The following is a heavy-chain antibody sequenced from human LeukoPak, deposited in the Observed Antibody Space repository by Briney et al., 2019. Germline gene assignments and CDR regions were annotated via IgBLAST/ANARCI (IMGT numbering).Heavy chain of an antibody. V-gene: IGHV3-11*04. D-gene: IGHD6-19*01. CDR2: IFVSEDTI. CDR1: GFTFSDYF. Sequence: GGSLRLSCAASGFTFSDYFMSWIRQAPGKGLEWVSYIFVSEDTIYYADSVKGRFTISRDNAKNSLYLQMNSLRAEDTAVYYCAREQWLVDYWGQGTLVTVSS. J-gene: IGHJ4*02. CDR3: AREQWLVDY.